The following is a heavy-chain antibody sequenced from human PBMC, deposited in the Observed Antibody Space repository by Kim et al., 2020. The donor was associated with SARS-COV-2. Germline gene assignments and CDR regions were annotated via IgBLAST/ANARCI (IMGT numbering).Heavy chain of an antibody. V-gene: IGHV3-66*01. CDR2: IYSGGST. CDR3: ARSPPYYDILTGYYRGYYYGMDV. CDR1: GFTVSSNY. D-gene: IGHD3-9*01. Sequence: GGSLRLSCAASGFTVSSNYMSWVRQAPGKGLEWVSVIYSGGSTYYADSVKGRFTISRDNSKNTLYLQMNSLRAEDTAVYYCARSPPYYDILTGYYRGYYYGMDVWGQGTTVTVSS. J-gene: IGHJ6*01.